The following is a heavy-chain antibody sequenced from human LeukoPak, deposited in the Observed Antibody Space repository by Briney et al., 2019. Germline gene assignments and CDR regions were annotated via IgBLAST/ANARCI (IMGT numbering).Heavy chain of an antibody. CDR3: ARDKGSGYLPFDF. CDR1: GYTFTVHY. Sequence: ASVNVSCKASGYTFTVHYIHWVRQAPGQGPEWMGWINPNSGDANYPQKFQGRVTTTRDTSISTAYMEMSSLRSDDTAVYFCARDKGSGYLPFDFWGQGTLVTVSS. CDR2: INPNSGDA. J-gene: IGHJ4*02. D-gene: IGHD5-18*01. V-gene: IGHV1-2*02.